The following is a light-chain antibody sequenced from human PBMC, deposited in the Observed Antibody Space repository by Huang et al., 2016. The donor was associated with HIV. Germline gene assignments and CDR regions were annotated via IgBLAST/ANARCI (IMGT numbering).Light chain of an antibody. CDR1: QDIGDD. Sequence: AIQMTQSPSSLSASVGDRVTITCRASQDIGDDLGWFQQRPGKVPKLLVSAASTLQSGVPSRFSGSGSGTDFTLTITSLQPEDFATYYCLQTYTDPHTFGQGTKLQI. CDR2: AAS. V-gene: IGKV1-6*01. CDR3: LQTYTDPHT. J-gene: IGKJ2*01.